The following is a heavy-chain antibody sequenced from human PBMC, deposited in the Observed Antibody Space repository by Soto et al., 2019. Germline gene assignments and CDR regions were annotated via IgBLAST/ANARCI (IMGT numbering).Heavy chain of an antibody. V-gene: IGHV4-59*06. D-gene: IGHD6-13*01. CDR1: GGSISSYY. CDR3: ARVNIAAANYGMDV. J-gene: IGHJ6*02. CDR2: IYYSGST. Sequence: PSETLSLTCTVSGGSISSYYWSWIRQHPGKGLEWIGYIYYSGSTYYNPSLKSRVTISVDTSKNQFSLKLSSVTAADTAVYYCARVNIAAANYGMDVWGQGTTVTVSS.